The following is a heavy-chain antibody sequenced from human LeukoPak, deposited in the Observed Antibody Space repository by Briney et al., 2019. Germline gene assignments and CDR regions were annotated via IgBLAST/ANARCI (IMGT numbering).Heavy chain of an antibody. CDR1: GGSISSYY. CDR3: ARAVGYYYYMDV. CDR2: IYYSGST. D-gene: IGHD4-23*01. J-gene: IGHJ6*03. V-gene: IGHV4-59*08. Sequence: SETLSLTCIVSGGSISSYYWSWIRQPPGKGLEWIGYIYYSGSTNYNPSLKSRVTISVDTSKNQFSLKLSSVTAADTAVYYCARAVGYYYYMDVWGKGTTVSVSS.